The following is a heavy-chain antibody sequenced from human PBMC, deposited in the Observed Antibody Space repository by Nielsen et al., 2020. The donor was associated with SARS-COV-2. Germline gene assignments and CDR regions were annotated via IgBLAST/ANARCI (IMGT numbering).Heavy chain of an antibody. CDR3: ARRITMVRGGVRQNYSDY. CDR1: GGSISSSSYY. CDR2: IYYSGST. Sequence: SETLSLTCTVSGGSISSSSYYWGWIRQPPGKGLEWVGSIYYSGSTYYNPSLKSRVTISVDTSKNQFSLKLSSVTAADTAVYYCARRITMVRGGVRQNYSDYWGQGTLVTVSS. V-gene: IGHV4-39*01. J-gene: IGHJ4*02. D-gene: IGHD3-10*01.